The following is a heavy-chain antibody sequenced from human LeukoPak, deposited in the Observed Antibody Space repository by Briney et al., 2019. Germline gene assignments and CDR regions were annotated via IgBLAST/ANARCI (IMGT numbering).Heavy chain of an antibody. CDR1: GFIFSNYA. V-gene: IGHV3-30*04. CDR2: ISSDGSKI. CDR3: ARDLMVRKENWFDP. J-gene: IGHJ5*02. Sequence: GGSLRLSCAASGFIFSNYAMHWVRQAPGKGLEWVALISSDGSKIYYADSVKGRFTISRDNSRNTLYLQMNSLRAEDTAVYYCARDLMVRKENWFDPWGQGTLVTVSS. D-gene: IGHD4/OR15-4a*01.